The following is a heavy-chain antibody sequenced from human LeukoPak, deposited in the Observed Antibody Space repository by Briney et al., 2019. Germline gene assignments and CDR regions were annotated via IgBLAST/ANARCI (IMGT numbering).Heavy chain of an antibody. D-gene: IGHD3-22*01. CDR1: GGSSSGYY. CDR2: INHSGST. V-gene: IGHV4-34*01. CDR3: ARTYYYDSSGYYDDAFDI. Sequence: PSETLSLTCAVYGGSSSGYYWSWIRQPPGKGLEWIGEINHSGSTNYNPSLKSRVTISVDTSKNQFSLKLSSVTAADTAVYYCARTYYYDSSGYYDDAFDIWGQGTMVTVSS. J-gene: IGHJ3*02.